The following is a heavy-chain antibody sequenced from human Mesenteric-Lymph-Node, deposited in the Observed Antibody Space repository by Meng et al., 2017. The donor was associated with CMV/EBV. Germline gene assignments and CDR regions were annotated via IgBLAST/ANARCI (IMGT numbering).Heavy chain of an antibody. CDR1: GYTFTGYY. CDR3: ARALRGVAQPPDY. V-gene: IGHV1-2*02. D-gene: IGHD3-10*01. Sequence: ASVKVSCKASGYTFTGYYMHWVRQAPGQGLEWMGWINPNSGGTNYAQKFQGRVTMTRDTSISTAYMELSRLRSDDTAVYYCARALRGVAQPPDYWGQGTLVTVSS. J-gene: IGHJ4*02. CDR2: INPNSGGT.